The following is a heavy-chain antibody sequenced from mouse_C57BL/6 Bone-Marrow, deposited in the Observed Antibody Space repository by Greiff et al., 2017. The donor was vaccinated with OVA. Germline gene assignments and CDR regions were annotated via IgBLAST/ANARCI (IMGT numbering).Heavy chain of an antibody. V-gene: IGHV1-50*01. Sequence: QVQLQQPGAELVKPGASVKLSCKASGYTFTSYWMQWVKQRPGQGLEWIGEIDPSDSYHNYNQKFKGKATLTVDTSYSTAYMQHSSLTSEDSAVYYCARYGSSSYYAMDYWGQGTSVTVSS. CDR2: IDPSDSYH. D-gene: IGHD1-1*01. J-gene: IGHJ4*01. CDR1: GYTFTSYW. CDR3: ARYGSSSYYAMDY.